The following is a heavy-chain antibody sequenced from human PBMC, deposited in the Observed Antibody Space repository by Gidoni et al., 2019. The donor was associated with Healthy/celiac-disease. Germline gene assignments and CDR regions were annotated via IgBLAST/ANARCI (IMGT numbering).Heavy chain of an antibody. D-gene: IGHD3-22*01. V-gene: IGHV4-34*01. CDR2: INHSGST. CDR3: ARRLGPNGSRDYYDSSGEGEPYYFDY. J-gene: IGHJ4*02. Sequence: QVQLQQWGAGLLKPSETLSLTCAVYGGSFSGYYWSWIRQPPGKGLEWIGEINHSGSTNYNPSLKSRVTISVDTSKNQFSLKLSSVTAADTAVYYCARRLGPNGSRDYYDSSGEGEPYYFDYWGQGTLVTVSS. CDR1: GGSFSGYY.